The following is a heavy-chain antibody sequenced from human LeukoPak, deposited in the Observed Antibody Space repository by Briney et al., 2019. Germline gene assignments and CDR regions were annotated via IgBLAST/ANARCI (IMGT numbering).Heavy chain of an antibody. Sequence: GASVKVSCKASGYTFTSYAMHWVRQAPGQRLEWMGWINAGNGNTKYSQKFQGRVTITRDTSASTAYMELSSLRSEDTAVYYCARVLRSVGYSYGYHYFDYWGQGTLVTVSS. D-gene: IGHD5-18*01. CDR3: ARVLRSVGYSYGYHYFDY. CDR2: INAGNGNT. CDR1: GYTFTSYA. V-gene: IGHV1-3*01. J-gene: IGHJ4*02.